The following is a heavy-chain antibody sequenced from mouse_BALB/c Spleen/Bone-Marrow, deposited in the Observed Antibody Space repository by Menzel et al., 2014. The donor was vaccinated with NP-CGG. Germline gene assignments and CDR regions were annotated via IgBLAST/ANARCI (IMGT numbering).Heavy chain of an antibody. CDR2: INPSSGRA. J-gene: IGHJ1*01. D-gene: IGHD1-1*01. CDR1: GYTFTNYW. CDR3: ARYYNYYFDV. Sequence: QVQLQQSGAEVVKPGASVRLSCKTSGYTFTNYWMHWVKQRPGQGLEWTGDINPSSGRATYSEKFKSKATLTVDTSSSTAYMQLSSLTSEDSAVYYCARYYNYYFDVWGAGTTVTVSS. V-gene: IGHV1S81*02.